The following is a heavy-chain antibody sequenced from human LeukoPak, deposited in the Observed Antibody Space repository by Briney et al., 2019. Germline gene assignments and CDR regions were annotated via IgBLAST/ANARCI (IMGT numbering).Heavy chain of an antibody. CDR2: INWNGGST. D-gene: IGHD3-3*01. CDR3: ARALYYDFWSGSPDDAFDI. V-gene: IGHV3-20*01. Sequence: GGSLRLSCAASGFTFDDYGMSWVRQAPGKGLEWVSGINWNGGSTGYADSVKGRFTISRDNAKNSLYLQVNSLRAEDTALYHCARALYYDFWSGSPDDAFDIWGQGTMVTVSS. J-gene: IGHJ3*02. CDR1: GFTFDDYG.